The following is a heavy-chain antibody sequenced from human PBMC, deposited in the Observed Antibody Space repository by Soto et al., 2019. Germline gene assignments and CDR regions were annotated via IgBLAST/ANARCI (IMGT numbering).Heavy chain of an antibody. CDR1: GFTFSSYS. CDR2: ISSSSSYI. Sequence: EVQLVESGGGLVKPGGSLRLSCAASGFTFSSYSMNWVRQAPGKGLEWVSSISSSSSYIYYADSVKGRFTISRDNAKNSLYLQMNSLRAEDTAVYYCARDHGLEGAKVFQHWGQGTLVTVSS. D-gene: IGHD1-26*01. V-gene: IGHV3-21*01. CDR3: ARDHGLEGAKVFQH. J-gene: IGHJ1*01.